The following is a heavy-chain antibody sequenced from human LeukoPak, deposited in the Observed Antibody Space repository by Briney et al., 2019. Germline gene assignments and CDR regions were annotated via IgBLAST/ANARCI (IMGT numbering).Heavy chain of an antibody. CDR2: IHYSGST. CDR3: ARHISWGGTYAHFDY. CDR1: GSMYNYY. V-gene: IGHV4-59*08. Sequence: PSETLSLTCTVSGSMYNYYWSWIRQPPGKGLEWIGYIHYSGSTNYNPSLKSRVTMSLDTSKNQVSLKLNSVTAADTAVYYCARHISWGGTYAHFDYWGQGTRVTVSS. J-gene: IGHJ4*02. D-gene: IGHD1-26*01.